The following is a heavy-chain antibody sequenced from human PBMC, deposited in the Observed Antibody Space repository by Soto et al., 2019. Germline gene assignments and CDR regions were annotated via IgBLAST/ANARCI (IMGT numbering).Heavy chain of an antibody. CDR2: INQSGRT. CDR1: GGSFSGYC. D-gene: IGHD5-18*01. V-gene: IGHV4-34*01. Sequence: PSETLSLTCAVYGGSFSGYCWSWIRQPPGKGLERIGEINQSGRTNYNPSLKSRVTISVDTSKNQFSLKLSSVTAADTAVYYCARGRYSYGSFYYYGMDVWGQGTTVTVYS. J-gene: IGHJ6*02. CDR3: ARGRYSYGSFYYYGMDV.